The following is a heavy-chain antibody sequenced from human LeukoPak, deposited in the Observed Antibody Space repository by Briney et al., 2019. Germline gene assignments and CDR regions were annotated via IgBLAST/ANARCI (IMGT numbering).Heavy chain of an antibody. CDR1: GFTFTKYW. CDR2: IKQDGGEK. Sequence: GGSLRLSCAASGFTFTKYWMTWVRQAPGKGLEWVANIKQDGGEKFYVDSVKGRFTISRDNAKNSLDLQINSLGAEDTAVYYCARGLDCRSTSCYLDNWGQGTLVTVSS. J-gene: IGHJ4*02. D-gene: IGHD2-2*01. CDR3: ARGLDCRSTSCYLDN. V-gene: IGHV3-7*01.